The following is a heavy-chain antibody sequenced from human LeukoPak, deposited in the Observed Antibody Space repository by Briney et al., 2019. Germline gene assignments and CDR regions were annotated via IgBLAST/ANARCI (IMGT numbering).Heavy chain of an antibody. CDR3: VREVYRKGYGDYGGFDP. CDR1: GGPFSGSY. D-gene: IGHD4-17*01. V-gene: IGHV4-34*01. Sequence: SETLSLTCAVYGGPFSGSYWSWIRQPPGKRLEWIGEINHSGSTNYDSSLESRVTISVDTSKNQFSLKLSSVTVADTAVYYCVREVYRKGYGDYGGFDPWGQGTLVTVSS. CDR2: INHSGST. J-gene: IGHJ5*02.